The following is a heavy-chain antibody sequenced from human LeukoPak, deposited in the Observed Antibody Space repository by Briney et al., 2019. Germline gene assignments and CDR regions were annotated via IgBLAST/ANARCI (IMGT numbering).Heavy chain of an antibody. CDR2: ISGSGDAT. J-gene: IGHJ4*02. CDR3: ARAYYYDSGSYYGHFDY. D-gene: IGHD3-10*01. Sequence: GGSLRLSCAASKFTFVNYAMSWVRQAPGKGLEWVSTISGSGDATYYADSVKGRFTISRDNSKSTLYLQMNSLRAEDTALYYCARAYYYDSGSYYGHFDYWGRGTLVTVSS. V-gene: IGHV3-23*01. CDR1: KFTFVNYA.